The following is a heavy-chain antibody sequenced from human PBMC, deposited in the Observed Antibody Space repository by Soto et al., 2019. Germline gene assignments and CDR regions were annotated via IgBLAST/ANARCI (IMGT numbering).Heavy chain of an antibody. V-gene: IGHV3-33*01. CDR3: AGVYDFWSALYGMDV. CDR2: IWYDGSNK. J-gene: IGHJ6*02. Sequence: PWCSLKLSCAASGVSFSSYGMHWVRQAPGKGLEWVAVIWYDGSNKYYADSVKGRFTISRDNSKNTLYLQMNSLRAEDTAVYYCAGVYDFWSALYGMDVWGQGTTVTVSS. D-gene: IGHD3-3*01. CDR1: GVSFSSYG.